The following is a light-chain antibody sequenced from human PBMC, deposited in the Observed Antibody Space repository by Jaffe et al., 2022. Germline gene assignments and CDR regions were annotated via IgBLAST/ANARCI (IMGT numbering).Light chain of an antibody. V-gene: IGLV3-25*03. CDR2: KDS. Sequence: SYELTQPPSVSVSPGQTARITCSGDALPKQYAYWYQQKPGQAPVLVIYKDSERPSGIPERFSGSSSGTTVTLTISGVQAEDEADYYCQSADSIYWVFGGGTKLTVL. CDR3: QSADSIYWV. J-gene: IGLJ3*02. CDR1: ALPKQY.